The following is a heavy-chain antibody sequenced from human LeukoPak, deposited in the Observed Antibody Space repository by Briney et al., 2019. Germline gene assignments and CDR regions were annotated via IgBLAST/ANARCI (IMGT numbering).Heavy chain of an antibody. D-gene: IGHD1-1*01. CDR3: ARDAWKDRYFDY. CDR2: IGHDGSNR. V-gene: IGHV3-30*02. CDR1: RFTFSAYG. Sequence: GGSLRLSCATSRFTFSAYGLHWVRQAPGKGLEWVAFIGHDGSNRYHADSVKGRFTISRDSAKNSVYLQINSLRAEDTAVYYCARDAWKDRYFDYWGQGTLVTVSS. J-gene: IGHJ4*02.